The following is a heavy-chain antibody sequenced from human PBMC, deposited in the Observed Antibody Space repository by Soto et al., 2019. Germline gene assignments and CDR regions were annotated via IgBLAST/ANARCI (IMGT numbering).Heavy chain of an antibody. D-gene: IGHD1-20*01. V-gene: IGHV1-69*02. CDR3: ARANRQYVYFDS. CDR1: GGTFNTYS. Sequence: QVQLVQSGAEVKRPGSSVKVSCRTSGGTFNTYSISWVRQAPGQGLEWMGRITPIIDIPTYAQNFQGRVSMSAYKSTSTAYMQLTNLRFEDPAMYFCARANRQYVYFDSWGQGTLVTVSS. CDR2: ITPIIDIP. J-gene: IGHJ4*02.